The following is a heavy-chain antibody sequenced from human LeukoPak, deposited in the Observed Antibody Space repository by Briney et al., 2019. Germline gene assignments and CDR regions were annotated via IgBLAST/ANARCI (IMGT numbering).Heavy chain of an antibody. Sequence: PGGSLRLSCAASGFTFNSYATSWVRQAPGKGLEWVSSISGSGGSTDYADSVKGRFTISRDNSKNTLYLQMNSLRAEDTAVYYCARPPSVVAVVAVDYWGQGTLVTVSS. D-gene: IGHD2-15*01. CDR1: GFTFNSYA. V-gene: IGHV3-23*01. J-gene: IGHJ4*02. CDR2: ISGSGGST. CDR3: ARPPSVVAVVAVDY.